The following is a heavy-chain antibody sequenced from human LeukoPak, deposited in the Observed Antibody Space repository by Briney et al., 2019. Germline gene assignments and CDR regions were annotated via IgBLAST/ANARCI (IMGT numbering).Heavy chain of an antibody. D-gene: IGHD6-19*01. CDR1: GFTFSTFW. CDR3: ARDGGWYGSAY. CDR2: INQGGSEK. Sequence: VGSLRDSCAAPGFTFSTFWMTWVRQAPGKGLGWVANINQGGSEKYYVDSVKGRFTISRDNANNSLYLQMNNLRAEDTAVYYCARDGGWYGSAYWGQGTLVTVSS. V-gene: IGHV3-7*03. J-gene: IGHJ4*02.